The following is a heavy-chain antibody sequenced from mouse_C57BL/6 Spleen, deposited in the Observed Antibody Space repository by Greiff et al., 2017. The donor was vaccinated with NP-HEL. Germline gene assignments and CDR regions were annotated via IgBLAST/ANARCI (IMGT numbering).Heavy chain of an antibody. D-gene: IGHD1-1*01. CDR2: IYPRSGNT. V-gene: IGHV1-81*01. CDR1: GYTFTSYG. CDR3: ARRGITTVVATDYFDY. J-gene: IGHJ2*01. Sequence: VMLVESGAELARPGASVKLSCKASGYTFTSYGISWVKQRTGQGLEWIGEIYPRSGNTYYNEKFKGKATLTADKSSSTAYMELRSLTSEDSAVYFCARRGITTVVATDYFDYWGQGTTLTVSS.